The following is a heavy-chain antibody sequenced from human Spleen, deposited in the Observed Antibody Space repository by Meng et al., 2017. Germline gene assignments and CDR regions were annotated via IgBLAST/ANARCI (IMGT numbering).Heavy chain of an antibody. Sequence: GGSLRLSCAASGFTFSDYYMSWVRLAPGKGLEWVSGINDNGDSTGYADSVKGRFTISRDNAKNSLYLQMNSLRAEDTALYFCARDAYYYGSSAYYNAYWGQGTLVTVSS. V-gene: IGHV3-20*04. CDR2: INDNGDST. D-gene: IGHD3-22*01. J-gene: IGHJ4*02. CDR1: GFTFSDYY. CDR3: ARDAYYYGSSAYYNAY.